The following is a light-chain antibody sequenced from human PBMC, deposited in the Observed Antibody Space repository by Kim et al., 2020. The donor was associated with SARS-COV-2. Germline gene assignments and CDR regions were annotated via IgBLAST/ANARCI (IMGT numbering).Light chain of an antibody. Sequence: DIQMTQSPSTLSASVGDRVTITCRASQSVSSWLAWYQQKPGKAPKLLIYKASNLESGVPSRFSGSGSGTDFTLTISSLQPDDFATYYCQHYTNDQAFGQGTKLEI. V-gene: IGKV1-5*03. CDR2: KAS. CDR1: QSVSSW. J-gene: IGKJ2*01. CDR3: QHYTNDQA.